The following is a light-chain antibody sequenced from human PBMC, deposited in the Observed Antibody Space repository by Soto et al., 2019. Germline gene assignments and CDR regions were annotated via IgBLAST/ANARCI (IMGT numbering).Light chain of an antibody. V-gene: IGKV3-20*01. CDR3: HQYGSSPRT. CDR2: GAS. J-gene: IGKJ1*01. CDR1: QSVTNNF. Sequence: EIVLTQSPGTLSLSPGERATLSCRASQSVTNNFLAWYQQRPGQAPRVLIYGASNRVTGIPDRFSGSGSGTDFTLTISRLDPEDFAVYYCHQYGSSPRTFGQGTKVEIK.